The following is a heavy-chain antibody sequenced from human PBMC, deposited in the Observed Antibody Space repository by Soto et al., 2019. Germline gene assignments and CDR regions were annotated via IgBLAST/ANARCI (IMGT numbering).Heavy chain of an antibody. CDR1: GLTFSNYA. J-gene: IGHJ4*02. Sequence: GGSLRLSCATSGLTFSNYAMSWVRQAPGGGLEWVSSMSGSSSTTYYADSVGGRFTISRDRSKNTLYLQMSSLRAEDTALYYCAKNQGWELPRVIDFWGQGSIVTV. D-gene: IGHD1-26*01. CDR3: AKNQGWELPRVIDF. V-gene: IGHV3-23*01. CDR2: MSGSSSTT.